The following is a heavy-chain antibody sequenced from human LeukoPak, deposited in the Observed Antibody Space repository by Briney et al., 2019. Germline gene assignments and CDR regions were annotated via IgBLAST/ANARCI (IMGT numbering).Heavy chain of an antibody. CDR2: ISSSSSYI. D-gene: IGHD3-22*01. Sequence: GGSLRLSCAASGFTFSSYSMKWVRQAPGKGLEWVSSISSSSSYIYYADSVKGRFTISRDNAKNSLYLQMNSLRAEDTAVYYCVAYYYDSSGYYRYYFDYWGQGTLVTVSS. V-gene: IGHV3-21*01. CDR3: VAYYYDSSGYYRYYFDY. J-gene: IGHJ4*02. CDR1: GFTFSSYS.